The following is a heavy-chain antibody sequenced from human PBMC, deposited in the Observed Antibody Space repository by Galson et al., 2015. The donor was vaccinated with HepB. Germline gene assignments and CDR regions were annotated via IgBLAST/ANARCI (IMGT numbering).Heavy chain of an antibody. D-gene: IGHD1-26*01. V-gene: IGHV2-70*01. CDR2: IDWDDDK. CDR1: GFSLSTSGMC. Sequence: PALVKPTQTLTLTCTFSGFSLSTSGMCVSWIRQPPGKALEWLALIDWDDDKYYSTSLKTRLTISNDTSKNQVVLTMTNMDPVDTATYYCARIRSGSSEFVAFDIWGQGTMVTVSS. J-gene: IGHJ3*02. CDR3: ARIRSGSSEFVAFDI.